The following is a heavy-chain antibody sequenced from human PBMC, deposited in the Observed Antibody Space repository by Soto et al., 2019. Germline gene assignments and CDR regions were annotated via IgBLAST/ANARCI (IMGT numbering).Heavy chain of an antibody. CDR2: IFPSDSDT. J-gene: IGHJ5*02. Sequence: GESLKISCRTSGYRFTSYWIAWVRQMPGKGLEWMGIIFPSDSDTRYSPSFQGQVTISADRSTSTVFLQWASLKASDTAVYFCARKDKSGYFNWFDPWGQGTPVPVYS. CDR1: GYRFTSYW. CDR3: ARKDKSGYFNWFDP. V-gene: IGHV5-51*01. D-gene: IGHD3-22*01.